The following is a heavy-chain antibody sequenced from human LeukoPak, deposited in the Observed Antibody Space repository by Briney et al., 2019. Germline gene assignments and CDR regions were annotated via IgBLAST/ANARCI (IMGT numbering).Heavy chain of an antibody. Sequence: SETLSLTCTVSGGSISIYYWSWIRQPPGKGLEWIGYIYYSGGTNYNPSLKSRVTISLDTSKNQFSLKLSSVTAADTAVYYCARLNGDYWGQGTLVTVSS. CDR1: GGSISIYY. D-gene: IGHD1-1*01. CDR3: ARLNGDY. J-gene: IGHJ4*02. V-gene: IGHV4-59*08. CDR2: IYYSGGT.